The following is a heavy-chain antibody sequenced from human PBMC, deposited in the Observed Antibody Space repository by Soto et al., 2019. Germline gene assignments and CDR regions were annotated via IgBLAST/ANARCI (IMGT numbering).Heavy chain of an antibody. D-gene: IGHD3-22*01. V-gene: IGHV3-30-3*01. Sequence: GGSLRLSCAASRFTFNNYAMHWVRQAPGKGLEWVAVISYDGSNKSYADSVKGRFTISRDNSNNTLYLQMNSLRAEDTALYYCYGNFYDSTGYYSDYRGQGTLVTASS. CDR3: YGNFYDSTGYYSDY. CDR2: ISYDGSNK. CDR1: RFTFNNYA. J-gene: IGHJ4*02.